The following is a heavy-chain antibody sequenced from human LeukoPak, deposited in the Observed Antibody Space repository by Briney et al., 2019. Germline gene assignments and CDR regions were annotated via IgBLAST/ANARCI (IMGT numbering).Heavy chain of an antibody. CDR3: ARGFEYSSP. CDR1: GFTFSSYS. Sequence: PGGSLRLSCAASGFTFSSYSMNWVRQAPGKGLEWVSSISSSSSHIYYADSVKGRFTISRDNAKNSLYLQMNSLRAEDTAVYYCARGFEYSSPWGQGTLVTVSS. CDR2: ISSSSSHI. J-gene: IGHJ5*02. D-gene: IGHD6-6*01. V-gene: IGHV3-21*01.